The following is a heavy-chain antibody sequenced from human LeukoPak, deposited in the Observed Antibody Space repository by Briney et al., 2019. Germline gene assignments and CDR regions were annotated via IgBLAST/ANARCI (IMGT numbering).Heavy chain of an antibody. D-gene: IGHD1-26*01. CDR1: GFAFTGYF. CDR2: INPNSGGT. J-gene: IGHJ4*02. Sequence: RASVTVSCRTSGFAFTGYFMHWVRQAPGQGLEWMGWINPNSGGTNYAQKFQGRVTMTRDTSISTAYMELSRLRSDDTAVYYCARISSIVGATKHYYFDYWGQGTLVTVSS. CDR3: ARISSIVGATKHYYFDY. V-gene: IGHV1-2*02.